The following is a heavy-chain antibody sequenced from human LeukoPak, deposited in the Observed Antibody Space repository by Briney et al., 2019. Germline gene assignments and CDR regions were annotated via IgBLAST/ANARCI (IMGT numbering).Heavy chain of an antibody. D-gene: IGHD5-18*01. V-gene: IGHV4-34*01. CDR3: ARGLMVNVFRFYWFDP. CDR2: INHSGST. J-gene: IGHJ5*02. Sequence: SETLSLTCAVYGGSFSGYYWSWIRQPPGKGLEWIGEINHSGSTNYNPSLKSRVTISVDTSKNQFSLKLSSVTAAGTAVYYCARGLMVNVFRFYWFDPWGQGTLVTVSS. CDR1: GGSFSGYY.